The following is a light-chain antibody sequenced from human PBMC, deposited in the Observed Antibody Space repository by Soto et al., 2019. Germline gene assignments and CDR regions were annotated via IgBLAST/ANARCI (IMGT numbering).Light chain of an antibody. CDR1: SSDIGAYNY. V-gene: IGLV2-14*01. CDR2: DVS. Sequence: QSVLTQPASVSGSPGQSIAISCTGTSSDIGAYNYVSWYQHHPGKAPKLIIYDVSSRPSGVSNRFSGSKSGNAASLTISGLLADDEADYFCASYTAYNPLVVFGGGTKVTVL. J-gene: IGLJ2*01. CDR3: ASYTAYNPLVV.